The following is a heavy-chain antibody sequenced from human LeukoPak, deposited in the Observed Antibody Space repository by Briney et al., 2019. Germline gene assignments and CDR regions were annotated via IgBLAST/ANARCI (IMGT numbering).Heavy chain of an antibody. V-gene: IGHV3-21*01. J-gene: IGHJ3*02. Sequence: GGSLRLSCAASGFTFSSYSMNWVRQAPGKGLEWVSSISSSSSYIYYADSVKGRLTISRDNAKNSLYLQMNSLRAEDTAVYYCARSLLGYGAFDIWGRGTMVTVSS. CDR1: GFTFSSYS. D-gene: IGHD7-27*01. CDR2: ISSSSSYI. CDR3: ARSLLGYGAFDI.